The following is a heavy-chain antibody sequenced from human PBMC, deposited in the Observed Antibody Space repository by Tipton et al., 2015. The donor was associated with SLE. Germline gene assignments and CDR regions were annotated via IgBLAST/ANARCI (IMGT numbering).Heavy chain of an antibody. Sequence: LRLSCTVSGGSISSHYWSWIRQPPGKGLEWIGYIYYSGSTYYNPSLKSRVTISVDTSKNQFSLKLSSVNAADTAVYYCARHGDYYFDYWGQGTLVTVSS. V-gene: IGHV4-59*04. CDR1: GGSISSHY. D-gene: IGHD4-17*01. CDR3: ARHGDYYFDY. J-gene: IGHJ4*02. CDR2: IYYSGST.